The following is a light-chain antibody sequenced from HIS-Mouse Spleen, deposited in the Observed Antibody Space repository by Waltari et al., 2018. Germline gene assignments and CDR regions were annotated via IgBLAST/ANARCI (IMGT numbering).Light chain of an antibody. Sequence: DIVFTQSPGTRPFSPGERATLSCRSSQSVSSSYLAWYQQKPGQAPRLLIYGASSRATGIPDRFSGSGSGTDFTLTISRLEPEDFAVYYCQQYGSSPPYTFGQGTKLEIK. J-gene: IGKJ2*01. V-gene: IGKV3-20*01. CDR3: QQYGSSPPYT. CDR1: QSVSSSY. CDR2: GAS.